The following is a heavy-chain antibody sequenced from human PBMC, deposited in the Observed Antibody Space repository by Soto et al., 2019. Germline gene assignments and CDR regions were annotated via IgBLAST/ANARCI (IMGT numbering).Heavy chain of an antibody. J-gene: IGHJ4*02. CDR2: ISAYNGNT. D-gene: IGHD6-6*01. Sequence: ASVKVSCKASGYTFTSYGISWVRQAPGQGLEWMGWISAYNGNTNYAQKLQGRVTMTTDTSTSTAYMELRSLRSDDTAVYYCARRRPYSSSSPIDYWGQGTLVTVSS. CDR3: ARRRPYSSSSPIDY. V-gene: IGHV1-18*01. CDR1: GYTFTSYG.